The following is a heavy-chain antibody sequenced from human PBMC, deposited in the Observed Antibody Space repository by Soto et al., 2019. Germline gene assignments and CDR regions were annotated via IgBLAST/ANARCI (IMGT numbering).Heavy chain of an antibody. CDR2: ISSSGSTI. Sequence: GGSLRLSCAASGFTFSDYYMSWIRQAPGKGLEWVSYISSSGSTIYYADSVKGRFTISRDNAKNSLYLQMNSLRAEDTAVYYCARLYCSGGSCSYYYYYYMDVWGKGTTVTVSS. J-gene: IGHJ6*03. V-gene: IGHV3-11*01. CDR3: ARLYCSGGSCSYYYYYYMDV. CDR1: GFTFSDYY. D-gene: IGHD2-15*01.